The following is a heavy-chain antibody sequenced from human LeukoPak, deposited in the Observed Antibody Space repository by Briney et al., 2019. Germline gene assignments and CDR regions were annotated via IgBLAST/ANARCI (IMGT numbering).Heavy chain of an antibody. J-gene: IGHJ3*02. CDR1: GGSISSYY. V-gene: IGHV4-4*07. CDR2: IYTSGSP. D-gene: IGHD3-22*01. Sequence: PSETLSLTCTVSGGSISSYYWSWIRLPAGKGLEWIGRIYTSGSPNYNPSLKSRVTMSDDTSKNQFSLKLTSATAADTAVYYCASDGSGYYFGAFDIWGQGTMVTVSS. CDR3: ASDGSGYYFGAFDI.